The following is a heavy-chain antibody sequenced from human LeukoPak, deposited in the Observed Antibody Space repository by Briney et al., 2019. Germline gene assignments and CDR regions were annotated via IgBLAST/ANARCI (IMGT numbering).Heavy chain of an antibody. CDR2: IWYDGSNK. Sequence: GGSLRLSCAASGLTFSSYGMHWVRQAPGKGLEWVAVIWYDGSNKYYADSVKGRFTISRDNSKNTLYLQMNSLRAEDTAVYYCARDLGRFLEWLQVWGQGTTVTVSS. J-gene: IGHJ6*02. CDR3: ARDLGRFLEWLQV. V-gene: IGHV3-33*01. CDR1: GLTFSSYG. D-gene: IGHD3-3*01.